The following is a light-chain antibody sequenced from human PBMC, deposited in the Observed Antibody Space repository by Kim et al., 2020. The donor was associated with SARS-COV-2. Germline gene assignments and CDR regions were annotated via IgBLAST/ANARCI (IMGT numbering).Light chain of an antibody. CDR3: CSYAGSYTFV. V-gene: IGLV2-11*01. J-gene: IGLJ1*01. CDR1: SSDVGGYNY. Sequence: GQSVTISCPGTSSDVGGYNYVSWYQQHPGKAPKLMIYDVSKRPSGVPDRFSGSKSGNTASLTISGLQADDEADYYCCSYAGSYTFVFGTGTKVTVL. CDR2: DVS.